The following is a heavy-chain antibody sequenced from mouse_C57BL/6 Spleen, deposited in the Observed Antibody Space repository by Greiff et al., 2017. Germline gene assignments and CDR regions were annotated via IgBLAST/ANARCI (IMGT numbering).Heavy chain of an antibody. J-gene: IGHJ3*01. CDR3: AKVDSSGYGFAY. V-gene: IGHV1-64*01. CDR2: IHPNSGST. Sequence: QVQLKQPGAELVKPGASVKLSCKASGYTFTSYWMHWVKQRPGQGLEWIGMIHPNSGSTNYNEKFKSKATLTVDKSSSTAYMQLSSLTSEDSAVXYCAKVDSSGYGFAYWGQGTLVTVSA. CDR1: GYTFTSYW. D-gene: IGHD3-2*02.